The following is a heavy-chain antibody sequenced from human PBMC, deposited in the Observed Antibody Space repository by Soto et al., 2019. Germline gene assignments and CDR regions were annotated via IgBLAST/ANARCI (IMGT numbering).Heavy chain of an antibody. D-gene: IGHD3-22*01. CDR2: IWYDGSNK. Sequence: GGSLRLSCAASGFTFSSYGMHWVRQAPGKGLEWVAVIWYDGSNKYYADSVKGRFTISRDNSKNTLYLQMNSLRAEDMAVYYCARIYYDSSGYYYRPYYYYGMDVWGQGTTVTVSS. J-gene: IGHJ6*02. V-gene: IGHV3-33*01. CDR3: ARIYYDSSGYYYRPYYYYGMDV. CDR1: GFTFSSYG.